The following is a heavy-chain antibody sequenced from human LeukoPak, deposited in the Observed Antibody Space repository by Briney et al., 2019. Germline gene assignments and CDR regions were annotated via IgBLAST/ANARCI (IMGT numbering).Heavy chain of an antibody. CDR2: IYYSGST. CDR3: ARLATLYYYYGMDV. J-gene: IGHJ6*02. CDR1: GGSISSYY. V-gene: IGHV4-59*01. Sequence: PSETLSLTCTDSGGSISSYYWSWIRQPPGKGLEWIGYIYYSGSTNYNPSLKSRVTISVDTSKNQFSLKLSSVTAADTAVYYCARLATLYYYYGMDVWGQGTTVTVSS.